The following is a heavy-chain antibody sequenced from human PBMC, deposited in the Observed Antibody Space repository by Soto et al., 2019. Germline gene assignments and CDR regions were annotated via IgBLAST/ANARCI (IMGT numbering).Heavy chain of an antibody. CDR3: AKDSGMAPYAYYYMDV. Sequence: EVQLVESGGGLVQPGRSLRLSCAASGFTFDDYAMHWVRQPPGKGLEWVSSITWNSGRIAYVDSVQGRFTISRDNGRNSLYLQMNSLRLEDTAFYYCAKDSGMAPYAYYYMDVWGKGTTVTVSS. V-gene: IGHV3-9*01. CDR2: ITWNSGRI. CDR1: GFTFDDYA. D-gene: IGHD4-17*01. J-gene: IGHJ6*03.